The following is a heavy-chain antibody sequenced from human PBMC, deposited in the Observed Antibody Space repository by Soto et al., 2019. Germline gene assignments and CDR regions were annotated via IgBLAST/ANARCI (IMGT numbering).Heavy chain of an antibody. CDR2: IKSKTDGGTT. CDR3: TTGKVVVPAAAFDY. V-gene: IGHV3-15*07. D-gene: IGHD2-2*01. CDR1: GFTFSNAW. Sequence: GGSLRLSCAASGFTFSNAWMNWVRQAPGKGLEWVGRIKSKTDGGTTDYAAPVKGRFTISRDDSKNTLYLQMNSLKTEDTAVYYCTTGKVVVPAAAFDYWGQGTLVTVSS. J-gene: IGHJ4*02.